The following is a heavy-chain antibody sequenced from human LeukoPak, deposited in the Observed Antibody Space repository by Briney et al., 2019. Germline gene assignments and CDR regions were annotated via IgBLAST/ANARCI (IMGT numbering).Heavy chain of an antibody. Sequence: GGSLRLSCAASGFTFSDYYMSWICQAPGKGLEWVSYIRSSGSTIYYADSVKGRFTISRDNAKNSLYLQMNSLRAEDTAVYYCARVDCSSTSCYEFDYWGQGTLVTVSS. V-gene: IGHV3-11*04. CDR1: GFTFSDYY. CDR2: IRSSGSTI. D-gene: IGHD2-2*01. J-gene: IGHJ4*02. CDR3: ARVDCSSTSCYEFDY.